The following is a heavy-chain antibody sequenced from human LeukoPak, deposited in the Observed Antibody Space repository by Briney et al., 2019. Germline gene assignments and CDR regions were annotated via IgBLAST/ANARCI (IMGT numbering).Heavy chain of an antibody. CDR3: ARDRKRYCSSTSCYMYYYYYYMDV. CDR2: IYTSGST. V-gene: IGHV4-61*02. D-gene: IGHD2-2*02. Sequence: SETLSLTCTVSGGSISSGGYYWSWIRQPAGKGLEWIGRIYTSGSTNYNPSLKGRVTISVDTSKNQFSLKLSSVTAADTAVYYCARDRKRYCSSTSCYMYYYYYYMDVWGKGTTVTVSS. J-gene: IGHJ6*03. CDR1: GGSISSGGYY.